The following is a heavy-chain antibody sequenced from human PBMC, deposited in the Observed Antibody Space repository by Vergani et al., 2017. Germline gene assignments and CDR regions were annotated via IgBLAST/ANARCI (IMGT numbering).Heavy chain of an antibody. Sequence: EVHLVESGGGLVQPGRSLRLSCSGSGCTLGDYAMSWVRQAPGKGLEWVSAISGSGGSTYYADSVKGRFTISRDNSKNTLYLQMNSLRAEDTAVYYCAKDTPPIVVVPAAPHDAFDIWGQGTMVTVSS. J-gene: IGHJ3*02. CDR3: AKDTPPIVVVPAAPHDAFDI. D-gene: IGHD2-2*01. V-gene: IGHV3-23*04. CDR1: GCTLGDYA. CDR2: ISGSGGST.